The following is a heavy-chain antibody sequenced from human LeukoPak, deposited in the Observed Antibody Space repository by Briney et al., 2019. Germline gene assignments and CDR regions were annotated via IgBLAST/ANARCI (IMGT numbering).Heavy chain of an antibody. Sequence: PGGSLRLSCVASGFAFSQFPVHWVRQAPGKRLEWVAFISHDGGNKKYGDSVKGRFTISRDNSKNMVYLQLNSLRVDDTAVYYCARADSSGSFLGDALDFWGQGTLVIVSS. J-gene: IGHJ3*01. CDR3: ARADSSGSFLGDALDF. CDR1: GFAFSQFP. CDR2: ISHDGGNK. V-gene: IGHV3-30*03. D-gene: IGHD3-22*01.